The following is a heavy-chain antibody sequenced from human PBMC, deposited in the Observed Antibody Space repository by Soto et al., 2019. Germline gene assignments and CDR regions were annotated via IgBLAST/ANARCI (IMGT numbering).Heavy chain of an antibody. D-gene: IGHD6-19*01. V-gene: IGHV3-30-3*01. J-gene: IGHJ4*02. Sequence: QVQLVESGGGVVQPGRSLRLSCAASGFTFSSYAMHWVRQAPGKGLEWVAVISYDGSNKYYADSVKGRFTISRDNSKNTLYLQMNSLRAEDTAVYYCASHLYSSGWYYFDYWGQGTLVTVSS. CDR3: ASHLYSSGWYYFDY. CDR2: ISYDGSNK. CDR1: GFTFSSYA.